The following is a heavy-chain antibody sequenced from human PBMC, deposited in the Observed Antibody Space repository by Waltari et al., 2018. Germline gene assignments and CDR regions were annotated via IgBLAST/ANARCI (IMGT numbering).Heavy chain of an antibody. CDR3: ARIALGGTSTDTFDI. V-gene: IGHV4-39*01. J-gene: IGHJ3*02. CDR1: GGSISSSHYY. D-gene: IGHD1-26*01. CDR2: SFYSGST. Sequence: QLQLQESGPGLVKPSETLSLSCSVSGGSISSSHYYWGWIRQPPGKGLEWIGSSFYSGSTYYNPSLKSRVTISVDTSKNQFSLKLSSVTAGDTAVYYCARIALGGTSTDTFDIWGQGTRVTVSS.